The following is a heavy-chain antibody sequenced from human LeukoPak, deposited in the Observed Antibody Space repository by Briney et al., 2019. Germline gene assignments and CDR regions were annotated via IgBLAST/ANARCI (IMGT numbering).Heavy chain of an antibody. CDR2: ISSSSSTI. Sequence: PGGSLRLSCAASGFTFSSYSMNWVRQAPGKGLEWVSYISSSSSTIYYADSVKGRFTISRDNAKNSLYLQMNSLRAEDTAVYYCARGAVGWIVWLADAFDIWGQGTMVTVSS. V-gene: IGHV3-48*01. J-gene: IGHJ3*02. CDR3: ARGAVGWIVWLADAFDI. D-gene: IGHD6-19*01. CDR1: GFTFSSYS.